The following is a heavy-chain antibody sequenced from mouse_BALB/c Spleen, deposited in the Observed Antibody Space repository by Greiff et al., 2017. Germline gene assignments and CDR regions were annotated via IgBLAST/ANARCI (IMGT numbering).Heavy chain of an antibody. Sequence: EVKLMESGGGLVKPGGSLKLSCAASGFTFSSYTMSWVRQTPEKRLEWVATISSGGSYTYYPDSVKGRFTISRDNAKNTLYLQMSSLKSEDTAMYYCTRAGRAMDYWGQGTSVTVSA. V-gene: IGHV5-6-4*01. D-gene: IGHD3-1*01. CDR1: GFTFSSYT. CDR2: ISSGGSYT. CDR3: TRAGRAMDY. J-gene: IGHJ4*01.